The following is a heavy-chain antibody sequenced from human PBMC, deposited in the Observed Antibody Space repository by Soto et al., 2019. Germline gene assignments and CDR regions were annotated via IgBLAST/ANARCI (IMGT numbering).Heavy chain of an antibody. CDR3: ARGGYCSSTSCYQTADY. Sequence: SETLSLTCAVYGGSFSGYYWSWIRQPPGKGLEWIGEINHSGSTNYNPSLKSRVTISVDTSKNQFSLKLSSVTAADTAVYYCARGGYCSSTSCYQTADYWGQGTLVTVSS. CDR2: INHSGST. CDR1: GGSFSGYY. J-gene: IGHJ4*02. D-gene: IGHD2-2*01. V-gene: IGHV4-34*01.